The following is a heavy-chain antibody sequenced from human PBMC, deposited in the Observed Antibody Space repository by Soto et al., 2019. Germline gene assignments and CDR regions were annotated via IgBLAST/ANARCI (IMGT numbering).Heavy chain of an antibody. CDR3: GKEPEVPGRGLDY. J-gene: IGHJ4*02. CDR1: GFTFRSFA. Sequence: EVQLLESGGDLVQPGGSLRLSCAASGFTFRSFAMAWVRQAAGKGLEWVSTITLSGATVYADSVKGRFIISTDNSKNTLYLQMHSLTVEDTGVYYCGKEPEVPGRGLDYWGQGSLVTVSS. CDR2: ITLSGAT. V-gene: IGHV3-23*01.